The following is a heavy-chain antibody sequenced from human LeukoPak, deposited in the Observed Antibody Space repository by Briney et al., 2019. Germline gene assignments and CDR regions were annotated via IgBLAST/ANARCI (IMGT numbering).Heavy chain of an antibody. CDR2: ISGNGGST. V-gene: IGHV3-64D*09. J-gene: IGHJ4*02. CDR3: VKAQYDFWSGLDY. CDR1: GFTLSRYP. D-gene: IGHD3-3*01. Sequence: GESLRLSCSVSGFTLSRYPMHWDRQAPGKCLEYVSAISGNGGSTYYADSVKGRFTISRDNSKNTLYLQMSSLRTEDTAIYYCVKAQYDFWSGLDYWGQGTLVTVSS.